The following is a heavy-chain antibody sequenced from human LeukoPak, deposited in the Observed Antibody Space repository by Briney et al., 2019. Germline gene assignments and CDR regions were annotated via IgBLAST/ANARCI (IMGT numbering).Heavy chain of an antibody. V-gene: IGHV4-39*01. CDR1: GGSISSSNYY. Sequence: SETLSLACTVSGGSISSSNYYCGWLRQPPGKGLEWIGSVNYSGHTYYNPSLKSRATLSVDTSRNQFSLRLSSVTASDTAVYYCTRRSITGASDYWGQGTLVTVSS. D-gene: IGHD1-20*01. CDR3: TRRSITGASDY. J-gene: IGHJ4*02. CDR2: VNYSGHT.